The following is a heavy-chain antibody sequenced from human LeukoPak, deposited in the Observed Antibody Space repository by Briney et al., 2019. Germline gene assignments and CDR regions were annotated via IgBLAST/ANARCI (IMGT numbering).Heavy chain of an antibody. CDR3: ARAKPADFDL. V-gene: IGHV3-74*01. CDR2: VKEDGRET. Sequence: PGGSLRLSCVGSGFTFNTYWIHWVRQAPGKGLVRVSRVKEDGRETNYADSVKGRFTLSRDNAKNTVYLQMNNLRADDTAVYHCARAKPADFDLWGRGTLVTVSS. J-gene: IGHJ2*01. CDR1: GFTFNTYW.